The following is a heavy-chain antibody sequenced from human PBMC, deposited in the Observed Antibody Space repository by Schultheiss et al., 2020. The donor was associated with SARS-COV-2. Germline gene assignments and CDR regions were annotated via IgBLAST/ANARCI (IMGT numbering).Heavy chain of an antibody. CDR1: GGSFSDYY. CDR2: INHSGST. J-gene: IGHJ4*02. CDR3: ARDASSGSYSY. Sequence: SETLSLTCAVYGGSFSDYYWSWIRQPPGKGLEWIGEINHSGSTNYNPSLKSRVTISVDTSKNQFSLKLSSVTAADTAVYYCARDASSGSYSYWGQGTLVTVSS. D-gene: IGHD1-26*01. V-gene: IGHV4-34*01.